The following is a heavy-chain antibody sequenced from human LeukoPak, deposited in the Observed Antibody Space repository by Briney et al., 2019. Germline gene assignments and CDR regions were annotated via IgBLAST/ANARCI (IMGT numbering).Heavy chain of an antibody. CDR1: GGSISPYY. J-gene: IGHJ4*02. V-gene: IGHV4-59*08. D-gene: IGHD3-22*01. Sequence: SETLSLTCTVSGGSISPYYWSWIRQPPGKGLEWIGYIYYSRSTNYSPSLKSRVTISVDTSKNQFSPRLSSVTAADTAVYYCARHPSYYDRIDYWGQGTLVTVSS. CDR2: IYYSRST. CDR3: ARHPSYYDRIDY.